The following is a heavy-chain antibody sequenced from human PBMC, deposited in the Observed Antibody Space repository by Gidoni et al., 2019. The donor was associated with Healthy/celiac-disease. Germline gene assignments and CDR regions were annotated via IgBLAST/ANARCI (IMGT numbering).Heavy chain of an antibody. CDR1: GFTFSSYS. D-gene: IGHD3-10*01. V-gene: IGHV3-21*01. CDR3: ARPDGSGVVGYYFDY. CDR2: ISSSSSYI. Sequence: EVQLVESGGGLVKPGGSLRLSCAASGFTFSSYSMNWVRQAPGKGLEWVSSISSSSSYIYYADSVKGRFTISRDNAKNSLYLQMNSLRAEDTAVYYCARPDGSGVVGYYFDYWGQGTLVTVSS. J-gene: IGHJ4*02.